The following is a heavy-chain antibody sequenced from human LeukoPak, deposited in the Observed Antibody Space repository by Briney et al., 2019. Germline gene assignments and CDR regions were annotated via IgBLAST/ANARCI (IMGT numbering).Heavy chain of an antibody. J-gene: IGHJ4*02. CDR1: GVSISSYY. V-gene: IGHV4-59*12. CDR2: IYYSGST. CDR3: ARAPYDSSGYFLNYFDY. Sequence: SETLSLTCTVSGVSISSYYWSWIRQPPGKGLEWIGYIYYSGSTNYNPSLKSRVTISVDTSKNQFSLKLSSVTAADTAVYYCARAPYDSSGYFLNYFDYWGQGTLVTVSS. D-gene: IGHD3-22*01.